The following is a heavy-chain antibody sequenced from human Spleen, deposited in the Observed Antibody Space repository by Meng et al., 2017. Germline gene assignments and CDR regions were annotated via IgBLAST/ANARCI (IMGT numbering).Heavy chain of an antibody. Sequence: GESLKISCAASGFTVSSNYMSWVRQAPGKGLEWVGFIRSKAYGGTTEYAASVKGRFTISRDDSKSIAYLQMNSLKTEDTAVYYCTRDTRSSSWYRYYYYGMDVWGQGTMVTVSS. V-gene: IGHV3-49*04. CDR1: GFTVSSNY. CDR3: TRDTRSSSWYRYYYYGMDV. J-gene: IGHJ6*02. D-gene: IGHD6-13*01. CDR2: IRSKAYGGTT.